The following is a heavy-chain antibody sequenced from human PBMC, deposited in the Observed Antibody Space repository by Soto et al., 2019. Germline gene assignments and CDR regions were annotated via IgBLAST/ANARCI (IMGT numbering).Heavy chain of an antibody. D-gene: IGHD2-2*01. Sequence: QVQLQESGPGLVKPSETLSLTCSVSGDSNSNYYWNWIRQPPGKGLEWIGYIDYSGSTKYNPSLKSRVTISVDTSKNQFSLRLSSVTAADTAVYYCARRKAEEYCSPTSSCLLVFDVWGQGTMVTVSS. CDR1: GDSNSNYY. CDR2: IDYSGST. CDR3: ARRKAEEYCSPTSSCLLVFDV. J-gene: IGHJ3*01. V-gene: IGHV4-59*08.